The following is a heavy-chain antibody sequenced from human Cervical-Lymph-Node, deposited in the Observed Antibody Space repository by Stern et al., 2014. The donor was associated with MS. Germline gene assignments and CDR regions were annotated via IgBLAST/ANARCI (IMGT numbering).Heavy chain of an antibody. J-gene: IGHJ5*02. CDR2: ILPILGLA. CDR1: GGPFSSSYA. CDR3: ARGVVSNRAAATLHNLFDP. V-gene: IGHV1-69*09. D-gene: IGHD2-15*01. Sequence: QVQLVQSGAEVKKPCSSMNVSCKTSGGPFSSSYAITWMRQPPGPGLEWLRRILPILGLANYAQKFQGRVIITADKSTSTTYMELSSLRSEDTAVYYCARGVVSNRAAATLHNLFDPWGQGTLVTVSS.